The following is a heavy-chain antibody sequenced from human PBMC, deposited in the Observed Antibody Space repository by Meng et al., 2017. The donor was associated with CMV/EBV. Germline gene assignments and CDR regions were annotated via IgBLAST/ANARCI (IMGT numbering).Heavy chain of an antibody. CDR1: GFTFSSYA. V-gene: IGHV3-23*01. CDR2: ISGSGGST. J-gene: IGHJ5*02. D-gene: IGHD4-23*01. Sequence: ETLSLTCAASGFTFSSYAMSWVRQAPGKGLEWVSAISGSGGSTYYADSVKGRFTISRDNSKNTLYLQMNSLRAEDTAVYYCARDANGYGGNSGEGFDPWGQGTLVTVSS. CDR3: ARDANGYGGNSGEGFDP.